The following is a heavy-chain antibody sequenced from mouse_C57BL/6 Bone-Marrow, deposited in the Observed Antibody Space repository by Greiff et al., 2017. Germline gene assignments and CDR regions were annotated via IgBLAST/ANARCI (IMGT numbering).Heavy chain of an antibody. CDR1: GYAFSSYW. D-gene: IGHD2-5*01. CDR2: IYPGDGDT. J-gene: IGHJ4*01. Sequence: QVHVKQSGAELVKPGASVKISCKASGYAFSSYWMNWVKQRPGKGLEWIGQIYPGDGDTNYNGKFKGKATLTADKSSSTAYMQLSSLTSEDSAVYFCARSAFYSNDYAMDYWGQGTSVTVSS. V-gene: IGHV1-80*01. CDR3: ARSAFYSNDYAMDY.